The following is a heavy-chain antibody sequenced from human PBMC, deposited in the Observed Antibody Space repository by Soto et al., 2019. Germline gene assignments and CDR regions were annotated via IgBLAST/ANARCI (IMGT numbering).Heavy chain of an antibody. CDR1: GFPFSNYI. D-gene: IGHD3-16*01. Sequence: PGGSLRLSCAASGFPFSNYIMTWVRQAPGKGLEWVSSISGSGGGTHHADSMKGRFTISRDNSKNTLYLQMNSLRAEDTAVYYCAKDEVNTFEYYYYGMDVWGQGTTVTVSS. V-gene: IGHV3-23*01. J-gene: IGHJ6*02. CDR3: AKDEVNTFEYYYYGMDV. CDR2: ISGSGGGT.